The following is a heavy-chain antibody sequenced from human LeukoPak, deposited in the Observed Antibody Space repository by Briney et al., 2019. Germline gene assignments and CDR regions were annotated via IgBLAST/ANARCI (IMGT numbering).Heavy chain of an antibody. CDR2: LHYTGST. J-gene: IGHJ3*02. V-gene: IGHV4-61*05. CDR1: GGSIISSSYY. D-gene: IGHD6-13*01. CDR3: SRRSRAAAGGAFDI. Sequence: SETLSLTCTVSGGSIISSSYYWGWIRQPPGKGLEWIGYLHYTGSTDYNPSLKSRVTISVDTSKNQFSLKLSSVTAADTAVYYCSRRSRAAAGGAFDIWGQGTRVTVSS.